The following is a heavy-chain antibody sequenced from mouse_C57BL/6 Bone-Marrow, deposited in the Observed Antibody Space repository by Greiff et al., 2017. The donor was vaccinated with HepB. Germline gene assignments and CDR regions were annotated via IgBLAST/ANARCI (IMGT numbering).Heavy chain of an antibody. J-gene: IGHJ2*01. CDR2: INPSTGGT. D-gene: IGHD1-1*01. CDR1: GYSFTGYY. CDR3: ARGDYYGSLYYFDY. Sequence: EVKLMESGPELVKPGASVKISCKASGYSFTGYYMNWVKQSPEKSLEWIGEINPSTGGTTYNQKFKAKATLTVDKSSSTAYMQRKSLTSEDSAVYYCARGDYYGSLYYFDYWGQGTTLTVSS. V-gene: IGHV1-42*01.